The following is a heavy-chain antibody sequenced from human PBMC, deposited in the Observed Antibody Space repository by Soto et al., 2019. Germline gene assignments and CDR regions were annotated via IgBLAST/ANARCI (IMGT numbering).Heavy chain of an antibody. J-gene: IGHJ4*02. CDR2: IYSGGST. CDR1: GFTVSSNY. D-gene: IGHD3-22*01. V-gene: IGHV3-66*01. Sequence: EVQLVESGGGLVQPGGSLRLSCAASGFTVSSNYMSWVRQAPGKGLEWVSVIYSGGSTYYADSVKGRFTISRDNSKNTLYLQMNSLRAEDTAVYYCARDRSRIDSSGYYYYFDYWGQGTLVTVSS. CDR3: ARDRSRIDSSGYYYYFDY.